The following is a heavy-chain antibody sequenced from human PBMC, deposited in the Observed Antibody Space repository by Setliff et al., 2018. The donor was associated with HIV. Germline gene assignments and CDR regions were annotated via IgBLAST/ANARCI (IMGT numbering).Heavy chain of an antibody. CDR3: ARVPLGSGGYYFDF. V-gene: IGHV4-38-2*02. D-gene: IGHD3-10*01. Sequence: TLSLTCTVSGYSISSGYYWGWIRQPPGKGLEWIGSIYYSGRTNYNPSLKSRVTISVDTSKNQFLLTLTSVTAADTAVYFCARVPLGSGGYYFDFWGQGTLVTVSS. J-gene: IGHJ4*02. CDR1: GYSISSGYY. CDR2: IYYSGRT.